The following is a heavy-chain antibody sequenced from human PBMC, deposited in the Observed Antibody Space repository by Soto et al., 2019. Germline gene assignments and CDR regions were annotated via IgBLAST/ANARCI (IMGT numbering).Heavy chain of an antibody. D-gene: IGHD4-17*01. V-gene: IGHV4-30-2*01. Sequence: QLQLQESGSGLVKPSQTLSLTCAVSGGSISSGGYSWSWIRQPPGKGLEWIGYIYHSGSTYYNPSLQRRGPISVDRSKNQFSLKLSSVTAADTAVYYCARADYGDYGFGMDVWGQGTTVTVSS. CDR1: GGSISSGGYS. J-gene: IGHJ6*02. CDR2: IYHSGST. CDR3: ARADYGDYGFGMDV.